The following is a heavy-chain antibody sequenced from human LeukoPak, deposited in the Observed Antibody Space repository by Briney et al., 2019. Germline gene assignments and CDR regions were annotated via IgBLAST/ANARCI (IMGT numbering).Heavy chain of an antibody. Sequence: PGGSLRLSCAASGFTFSSYAMNWVRQAPGKGLEWVSAITGSGGSRYYADSVKGRFTISRDNYKKTLYLQMNSLRAEDTAAYYCAKDRGVVATFSGDFWGQGILVTVSS. D-gene: IGHD5-12*01. CDR3: AKDRGVVATFSGDF. CDR2: ITGSGGSR. CDR1: GFTFSSYA. V-gene: IGHV3-23*01. J-gene: IGHJ4*02.